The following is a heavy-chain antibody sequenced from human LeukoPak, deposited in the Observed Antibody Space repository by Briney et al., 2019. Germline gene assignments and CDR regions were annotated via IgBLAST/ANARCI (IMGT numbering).Heavy chain of an antibody. J-gene: IGHJ3*02. V-gene: IGHV3-23*01. D-gene: IGHD5-18*01. CDR1: GFTFSNYA. CDR3: ARGRYSRTLGVAFDI. CDR2: ISGGGGST. Sequence: PGGSLRLSCAASGFTFSNYAMTWVRQAPGKGLEWVSLISGGGGSTYYADSVKGRFTISRDNAKNSLYLQMNSLRAEDTAVYYCARGRYSRTLGVAFDIWGQGTMVTVSS.